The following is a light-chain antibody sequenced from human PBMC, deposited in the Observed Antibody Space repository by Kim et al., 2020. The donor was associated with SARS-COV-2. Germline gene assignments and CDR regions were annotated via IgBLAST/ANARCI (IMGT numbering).Light chain of an antibody. CDR3: QQSYSTPQT. V-gene: IGKV1-39*01. CDR1: QSISKY. CDR2: AAS. J-gene: IGKJ2*01. Sequence: SASVGDRVTLTCRASQSISKYLNWYQLKPGKAPKLLIYAASSLQSGVPSRFSGSGSGTDFTLTISSLQPEDFATYSCQQSYSTPQTFGQGTKLEI.